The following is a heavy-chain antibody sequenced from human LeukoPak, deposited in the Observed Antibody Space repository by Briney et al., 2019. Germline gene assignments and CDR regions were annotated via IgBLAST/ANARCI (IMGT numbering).Heavy chain of an antibody. V-gene: IGHV6-1*01. J-gene: IGHJ5*02. CDR2: TYYRSRWLN. D-gene: IGHD3-22*01. Sequence: SQTLSLTCAISGDSVSSNSAAWNWIRQSPSRGLEWLGRTYYRSRWLNDYAPSVKSRIIISPDTSKNQFSLQLSSVTPEDTAVYYCAREDDSRDITNDWFDTWGQGTLVTVSS. CDR1: GDSVSSNSAA. CDR3: AREDDSRDITNDWFDT.